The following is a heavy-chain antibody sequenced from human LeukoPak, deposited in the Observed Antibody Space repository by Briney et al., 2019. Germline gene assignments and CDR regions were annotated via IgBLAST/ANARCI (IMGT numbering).Heavy chain of an antibody. D-gene: IGHD6-19*01. Sequence: SETLSLTCTVSGGSISSSSYYWGWIRQPPGKGLEWIGSIYYSGSTYYNPSLKSRVTISVDTSKNQFSLKLSSVTAADTTVYYCARGTHSSGWYGGGYYFDYWGQGTLVTVSS. V-gene: IGHV4-39*07. J-gene: IGHJ4*02. CDR3: ARGTHSSGWYGGGYYFDY. CDR1: GGSISSSSYY. CDR2: IYYSGST.